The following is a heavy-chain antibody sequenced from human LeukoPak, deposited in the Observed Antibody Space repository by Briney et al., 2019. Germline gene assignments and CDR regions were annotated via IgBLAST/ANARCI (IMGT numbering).Heavy chain of an antibody. J-gene: IGHJ2*01. CDR1: GFTFSSYS. Sequence: GWSLRLSCAASGFTFSSYSMNWVSQAPGKGLEWVSSISSSSSYIYYADSVKGRFTISRDNAKNSLYLQMNSLRAEDTAVYYCARDPISAYGEVWYFDLWGRGTLVTVSS. D-gene: IGHD4-17*01. CDR3: ARDPISAYGEVWYFDL. CDR2: ISSSSSYI. V-gene: IGHV3-21*01.